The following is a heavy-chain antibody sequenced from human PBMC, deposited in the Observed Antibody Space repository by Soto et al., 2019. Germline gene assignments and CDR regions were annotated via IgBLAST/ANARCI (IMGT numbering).Heavy chain of an antibody. CDR3: AKDRIPIAAALLAPDY. V-gene: IGHV3-30*18. J-gene: IGHJ4*02. Sequence: QVQLVESGGGVVQPGRSLRLSCAASGFTFSSYGMHWVRQAPGKGPEWVAVISYDGSNKYYADSVKGRFTISRDNSKNTLYLQMNSLRAEDTAVYYCAKDRIPIAAALLAPDYWGQGTLVTVSS. D-gene: IGHD6-13*01. CDR1: GFTFSSYG. CDR2: ISYDGSNK.